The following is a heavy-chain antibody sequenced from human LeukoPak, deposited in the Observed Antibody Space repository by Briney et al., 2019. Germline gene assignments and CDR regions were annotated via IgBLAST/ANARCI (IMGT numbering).Heavy chain of an antibody. J-gene: IGHJ4*02. Sequence: SETLSLTCTVSGGSISSSSYYWGWIRQPPGKGLEWIGSIYYSGSTYYNPSLKSRVTISVDTSKNQFSLKLSSVTAADTAVYYCARGRGWVGATAGPYFDYWGQGTLVTVSS. CDR1: GGSISSSSYY. D-gene: IGHD1-26*01. V-gene: IGHV4-39*01. CDR2: IYYSGST. CDR3: ARGRGWVGATAGPYFDY.